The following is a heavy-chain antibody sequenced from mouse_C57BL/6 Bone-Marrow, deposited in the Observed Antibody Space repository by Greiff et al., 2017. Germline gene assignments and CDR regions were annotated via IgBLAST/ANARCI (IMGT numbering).Heavy chain of an antibody. CDR1: GYTFTSYW. CDR2: IDPSDSYT. D-gene: IGHD1-1*01. J-gene: IGHJ3*01. CDR3: AAYGSITGAY. Sequence: QVQLQQPGAELVMPGASVKLSCKASGYTFTSYWMHWVKQRPGQGLEWIGEIDPSDSYTNYNQKFKGKSTLTVDKSSSTAYMQLSSLTSGDSAVYYCAAYGSITGAYWGQGTLVTVSA. V-gene: IGHV1-69*01.